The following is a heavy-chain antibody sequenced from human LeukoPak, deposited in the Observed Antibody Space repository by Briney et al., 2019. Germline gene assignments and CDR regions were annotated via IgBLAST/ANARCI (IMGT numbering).Heavy chain of an antibody. Sequence: GGSLRLSCAASGFTFSSYAMSWVRQAPGKGLEWVASVQQDGNEKYFVDSVKGRFTISRDNAKNSLYLQMNSLRAEDTAVYYCAKDQSGSYGGDYWGQGTLVTVSS. J-gene: IGHJ4*02. D-gene: IGHD1-26*01. CDR2: VQQDGNEK. CDR1: GFTFSSYA. V-gene: IGHV3-7*01. CDR3: AKDQSGSYGGDY.